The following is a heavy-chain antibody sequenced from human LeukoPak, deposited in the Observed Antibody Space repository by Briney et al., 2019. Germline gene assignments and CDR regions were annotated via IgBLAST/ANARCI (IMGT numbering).Heavy chain of an antibody. V-gene: IGHV1-18*01. CDR2: ISGYNGNT. Sequence: GASVKVSCKASGYTFTSYGISWVRQAPGQGLEWMGWISGYNGNTNYAQKLQGRVTMTTDTSTSTAYMDLRSLRSDDTAMYYCARQSGSYLGDTFDIWGQGTMVTVSS. CDR3: ARQSGSYLGDTFDI. J-gene: IGHJ3*02. CDR1: GYTFTSYG. D-gene: IGHD1-26*01.